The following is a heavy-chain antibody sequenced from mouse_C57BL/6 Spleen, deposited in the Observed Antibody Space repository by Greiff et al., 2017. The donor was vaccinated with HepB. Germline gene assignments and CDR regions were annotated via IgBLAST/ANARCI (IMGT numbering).Heavy chain of an antibody. J-gene: IGHJ1*03. CDR1: GYTFTSYW. D-gene: IGHD2-12*01. V-gene: IGHV1-64*01. Sequence: QVQLQQPGAELVKPGASVKLSCKASGYTFTSYWMHWVKQRPGQGLEWIGMIHPNSGSTNYNEKFKSKATLTVDKSSSTAYMQLSSLTSEDSAVYYCASYRNYRWYFDVWGTGTTVTVSS. CDR3: ASYRNYRWYFDV. CDR2: IHPNSGST.